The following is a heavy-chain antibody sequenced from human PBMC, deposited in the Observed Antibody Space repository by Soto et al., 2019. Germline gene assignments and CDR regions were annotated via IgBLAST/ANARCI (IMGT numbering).Heavy chain of an antibody. CDR3: TACHYDSSGYYSVQSPVRAGTNYYYYGMDV. V-gene: IGHV3-15*07. D-gene: IGHD3-22*01. Sequence: EVQLVESGGGLVKPGGSLRLSCAASGFTFSNAWMNWVRQAPGKGLEWVGRIKSKTDGGTTDYAGTVKGRFTISRDDSKNTLYLQMNSLKTEDTAVYYCTACHYDSSGYYSVQSPVRAGTNYYYYGMDVWGQGTTVTVSS. CDR2: IKSKTDGGTT. J-gene: IGHJ6*02. CDR1: GFTFSNAW.